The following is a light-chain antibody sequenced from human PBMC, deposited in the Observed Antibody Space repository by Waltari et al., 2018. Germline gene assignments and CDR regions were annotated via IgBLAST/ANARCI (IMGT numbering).Light chain of an antibody. J-gene: IGLJ3*02. CDR1: NIGRKD. V-gene: IGLV3-9*01. CDR3: QVYDSNTWV. Sequence: SYELTQPLSVSVALGQTARITCGGNNIGRKDVHWYQQKPGQAPVLVNRPSGIRERFSRAKSGNTATLTISRAQAGDEADYYCQVYDSNTWVFGGGTKLTVL.